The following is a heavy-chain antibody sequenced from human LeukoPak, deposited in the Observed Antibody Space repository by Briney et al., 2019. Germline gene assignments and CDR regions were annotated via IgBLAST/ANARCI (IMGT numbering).Heavy chain of an antibody. J-gene: IGHJ5*02. D-gene: IGHD6-13*01. Sequence: GGSLRLSCAPSGFTFSSFAMSWGRQAPGKRLEWVSAISGSGDNTYYADSVKGRFTISRDNSKNTLYLQMNSLRAEDTAVYYCAKDQYSSTWYGWFDPWGQGTLVTVSS. CDR1: GFTFSSFA. CDR3: AKDQYSSTWYGWFDP. V-gene: IGHV3-23*01. CDR2: ISGSGDNT.